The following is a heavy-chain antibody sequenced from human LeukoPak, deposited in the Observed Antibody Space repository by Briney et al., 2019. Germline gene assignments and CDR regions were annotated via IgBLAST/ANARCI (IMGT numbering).Heavy chain of an antibody. J-gene: IGHJ4*02. D-gene: IGHD5-18*01. CDR3: ARHGGGGESYPRVFDY. Sequence: SETLSLTCTVSGGSISPYYWSWIRQPPGKGLEWIGYIYYSGSTSYNPSLKSRVTISVDTSKNQFSLKLSSVTAADTAVYYCARHGGGGESYPRVFDYWGRGNPVTVSS. CDR1: GGSISPYY. V-gene: IGHV4-59*08. CDR2: IYYSGST.